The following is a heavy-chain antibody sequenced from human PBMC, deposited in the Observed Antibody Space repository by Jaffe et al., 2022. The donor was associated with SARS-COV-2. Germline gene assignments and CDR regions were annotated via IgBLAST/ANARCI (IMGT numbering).Heavy chain of an antibody. D-gene: IGHD3-3*01. V-gene: IGHV4-59*11. J-gene: IGHJ3*01. CDR1: DGSTSSHF. CDR2: LHYSGSP. CDR3: ARDGYSWSGIAL. Sequence: QMQLQESGPGLVKPSETLSLTCTVSDGSTSSHFWSWIRRSPGTGLEWIGHLHYSGSPNYNPSLKSRVTMSLDTSKNQFSLKLTSVTVADTAVYYCARDGYSWSGIALWGQGTVVTVSS.